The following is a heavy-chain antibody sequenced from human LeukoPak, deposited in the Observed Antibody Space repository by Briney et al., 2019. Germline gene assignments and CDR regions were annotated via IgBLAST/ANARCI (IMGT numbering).Heavy chain of an antibody. V-gene: IGHV3-7*05. CDR3: ASTGLGSRYTYLDF. J-gene: IGHJ4*02. Sequence: GGSLRLSCAASGLSFRSYWMTWVRQAPGEGLEWVANINEDGSEVFYLDSVTGRFTISRDNAENSLYLQMDSLRAEDTAVYYRASTGLGSRYTYLDFWGQGTRVTVSS. CDR2: INEDGSEV. D-gene: IGHD5-18*01. CDR1: GLSFRSYW.